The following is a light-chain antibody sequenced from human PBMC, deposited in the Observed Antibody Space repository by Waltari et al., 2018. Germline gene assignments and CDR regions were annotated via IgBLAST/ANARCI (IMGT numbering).Light chain of an antibody. CDR1: QGISNS. Sequence: DIQMTQSQSSLSESIGERVTITCRASQGISNSLAWYQHKPGRAPKLLFYAASRLESGVPSRFSGSRSGTDYTLTISSLQPEDLATYYCQQYYSTPRTFDQGTKVEIK. J-gene: IGKJ1*01. V-gene: IGKV1-NL1*01. CDR3: QQYYSTPRT. CDR2: AAS.